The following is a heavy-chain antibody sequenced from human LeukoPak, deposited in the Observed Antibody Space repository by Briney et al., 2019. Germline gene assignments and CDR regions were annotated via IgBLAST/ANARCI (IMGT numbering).Heavy chain of an antibody. D-gene: IGHD4-17*01. CDR3: ARDPGGRLRNAFDI. CDR1: GFSFSSYG. Sequence: AGGSLRLSCAASGFSFSSYGMHWVRQAPGKGLEWVSVIYSGGSTYYADSVKGRFTISRDSSKNTLYLQMNSLRAEDTAVFYCARDPGGRLRNAFDIWGQGTMVTVSS. J-gene: IGHJ3*02. V-gene: IGHV3-66*01. CDR2: IYSGGST.